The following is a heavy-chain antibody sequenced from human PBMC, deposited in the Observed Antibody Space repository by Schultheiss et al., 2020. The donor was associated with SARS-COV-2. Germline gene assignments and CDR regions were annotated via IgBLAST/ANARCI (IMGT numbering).Heavy chain of an antibody. D-gene: IGHD3-16*02. V-gene: IGHV3-23*01. CDR3: AKGESLGELSISLDY. J-gene: IGHJ4*02. Sequence: GGSLRLSCAASGFTFSNAWMSWVRQAPGKGLEWVSTITCSDGSTYYADSVKGRFTICRDNSKNTLFVQMNSLRAEDTAVYSCAKGESLGELSISLDYWGQGTLVTVSS. CDR1: GFTFSNAW. CDR2: ITCSDGST.